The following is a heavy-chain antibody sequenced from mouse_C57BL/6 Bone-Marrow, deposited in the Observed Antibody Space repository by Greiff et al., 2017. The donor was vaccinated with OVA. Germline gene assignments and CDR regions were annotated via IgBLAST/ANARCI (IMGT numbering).Heavy chain of an antibody. CDR3: ARQGAYSNYPYYFDY. Sequence: EVHLVESGGDLVKPGGSRKLSCAASGFTFSSYGMSWVRQTPDKRLEWVATISSGGSYTYYPDSVKGRFTISRDNAKNTLYLQMSSLKSEDTAMYYCARQGAYSNYPYYFDYWGQGTTLTVSS. V-gene: IGHV5-6*01. CDR1: GFTFSSYG. CDR2: ISSGGSYT. D-gene: IGHD2-5*01. J-gene: IGHJ2*01.